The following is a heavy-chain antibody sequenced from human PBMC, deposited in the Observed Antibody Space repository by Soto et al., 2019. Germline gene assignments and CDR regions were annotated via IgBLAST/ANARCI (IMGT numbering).Heavy chain of an antibody. CDR2: ICYSGST. J-gene: IGHJ6*02. Sequence: NPSETLSLTCTVSGGSISSGDYYWSWIRQPPGKGLEWIGYICYSGSTYYNPSLKSRVTISVDTSKNQFSLKLSSVTAADTAVYYCARGVWNGVDVWGQGTTVTVSS. CDR3: ARGVWNGVDV. D-gene: IGHD2-8*01. V-gene: IGHV4-30-4*01. CDR1: GGSISSGDYY.